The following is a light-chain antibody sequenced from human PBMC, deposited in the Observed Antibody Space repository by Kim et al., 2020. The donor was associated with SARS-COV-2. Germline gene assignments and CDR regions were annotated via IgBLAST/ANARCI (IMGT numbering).Light chain of an antibody. J-gene: IGLJ1*01. CDR1: SSDIGGYKY. V-gene: IGLV2-14*01. CDR3: SSYTSSSTYYI. CDR2: DVS. Sequence: QSALTQPASVSGSPGQSITISCTGTSSDIGGYKYVSWYQQHPGKAPKRTIYDVSKRPSGVANRFSGSKSGNTASLTISGLQAGDEADYYCSSYTSSSTYYIFGIGTQVTVL.